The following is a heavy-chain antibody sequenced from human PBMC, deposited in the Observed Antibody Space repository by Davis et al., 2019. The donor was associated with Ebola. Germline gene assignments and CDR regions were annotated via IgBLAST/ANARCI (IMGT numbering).Heavy chain of an antibody. J-gene: IGHJ5*02. CDR2: INQDGSEP. CDR1: GFYFRSYW. D-gene: IGHD1-26*01. V-gene: IGHV3-7*03. CDR3: ARDIQGGSSYLDL. Sequence: GESLKISCAASGFYFRSYWMGWVRQAPGQGLEWVANINQDGSEPKYVDSVKGRFTISRDNSRDILYLQMNSLRVEDTAIYYCARDIQGGSSYLDLWGQGTLVTVSS.